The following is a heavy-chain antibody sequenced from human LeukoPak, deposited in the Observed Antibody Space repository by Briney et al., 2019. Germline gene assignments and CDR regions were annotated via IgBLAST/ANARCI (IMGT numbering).Heavy chain of an antibody. D-gene: IGHD3-22*01. CDR3: ATGDDSSGYDY. CDR1: GGSISSSSYC. CDR2: IYYSGST. J-gene: IGHJ4*02. Sequence: SETLSLTCTVSGGSISSSSYCWGWIRQPPGKGLEWIGSIYYSGSTYYNPSLKSRVTISVDTSKNQFSLKLSSVTAADTAVYYCATGDDSSGYDYWGQGTLVTVSS. V-gene: IGHV4-39*01.